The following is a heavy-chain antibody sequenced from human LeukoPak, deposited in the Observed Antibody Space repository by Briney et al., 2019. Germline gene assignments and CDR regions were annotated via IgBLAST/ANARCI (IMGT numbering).Heavy chain of an antibody. CDR2: ISSSGGST. V-gene: IGHV3-23*01. CDR3: AKISSSGYFPDY. Sequence: GGSLRLSCAPSGFTFGSYALTWVRQAPGKGLEWVSAISSSGGSTYYADSVKGRFTISRDNSKNTLCLQMNSLIAEDTAVYYCAKISSSGYFPDYWGQGTLVTVSS. CDR1: GFTFGSYA. D-gene: IGHD3-22*01. J-gene: IGHJ4*02.